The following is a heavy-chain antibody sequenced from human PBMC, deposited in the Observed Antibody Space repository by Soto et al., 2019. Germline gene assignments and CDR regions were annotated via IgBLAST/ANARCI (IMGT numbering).Heavy chain of an antibody. CDR1: GFTFSSYW. V-gene: IGHV3-74*01. Sequence: EVQLVESGGGLVQPGGSLRLSCAASGFTFSSYWMHWVRQAPGKGLVWVSRINSDGSSTSYADSVKGRFTISRDNAKNRLYLPTHGLSAEDPAVYYCVSTSLVVAADTREDEWGQGTLVTVSS. CDR2: INSDGSST. J-gene: IGHJ4*02. D-gene: IGHD2-15*01. CDR3: VSTSLVVAADTREDE.